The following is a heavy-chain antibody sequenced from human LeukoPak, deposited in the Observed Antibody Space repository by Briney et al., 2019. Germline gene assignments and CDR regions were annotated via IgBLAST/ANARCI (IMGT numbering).Heavy chain of an antibody. CDR2: ISSSGTYV. CDR1: GFTFSSYS. Sequence: GRPLRPSCAASGFTFSSYSMNWVRPPPGKGLEWVSSISSSGTYVYYADSVKGRFTISRDNAKNSLSLQMNSLRADDAAVYYCSRASSKHWGGYLPDGFDIWGQGTMVTVSS. V-gene: IGHV3-21*01. J-gene: IGHJ3*02. CDR3: SRASSKHWGGYLPDGFDI. D-gene: IGHD3-3*01.